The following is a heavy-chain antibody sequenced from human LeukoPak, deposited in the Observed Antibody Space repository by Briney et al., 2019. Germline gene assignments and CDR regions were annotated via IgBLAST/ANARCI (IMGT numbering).Heavy chain of an antibody. Sequence: SVKVSCKASGGTFSSYAISWVRQAPGQGLEWMGGIIPIFGTANYAQKFQGRVTITADESTSTAYMELSSLRSEDTAVYYCASLGYCSSTSCYEHYWGQGTLVTVSP. CDR2: IIPIFGTA. D-gene: IGHD2-2*01. J-gene: IGHJ4*02. CDR1: GGTFSSYA. V-gene: IGHV1-69*13. CDR3: ASLGYCSSTSCYEHY.